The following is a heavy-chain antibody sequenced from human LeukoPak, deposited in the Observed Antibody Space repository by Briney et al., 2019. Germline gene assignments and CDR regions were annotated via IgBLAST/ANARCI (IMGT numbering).Heavy chain of an antibody. CDR2: IKQDGSEK. V-gene: IGHV3-7*01. J-gene: IGHJ4*02. CDR3: ARDLVVVTAIFDY. D-gene: IGHD2-21*02. CDR1: GFTFSSYW. Sequence: GGSLRLSCAASGFTFSSYWMSWVRQAPGKGLEWVANIKQDGSEKYYVDSVKGRFTISRDNVKNSLYLQMDSLRAEDTAVYYCARDLVVVTAIFDYWGQGTLVTVSS.